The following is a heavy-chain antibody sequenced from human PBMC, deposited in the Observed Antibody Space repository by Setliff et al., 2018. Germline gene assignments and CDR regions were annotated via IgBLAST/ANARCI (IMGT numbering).Heavy chain of an antibody. V-gene: IGHV1-18*01. CDR2: ISIDDDKT. D-gene: IGHD4-17*01. CDR3: ARDGISTVVPTDY. Sequence: GASVKVSCKASGYTFISYDISWVRQAPGQGLEWMGWISIDDDKTKYAQKFQGRVTMTADTSTSTAYMELRSLRSDDTAVYYCARDGISTVVPTDYWGQGTLVTVSS. J-gene: IGHJ4*02. CDR1: GYTFISYD.